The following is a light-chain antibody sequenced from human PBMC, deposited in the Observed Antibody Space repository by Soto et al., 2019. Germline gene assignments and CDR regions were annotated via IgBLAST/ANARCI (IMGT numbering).Light chain of an antibody. CDR1: SSEVGGYNY. V-gene: IGLV2-14*01. CDR2: DVS. J-gene: IGLJ1*01. Sequence: QSVLTQPASVSGSPGQSITISCAGTSSEVGGYNYVSWYQQHPGKAPKLMIYDVSNRTSGVSNRFSGSKSGNTASLTISGLQAEDEADYYCSSYTSSSTYVFGTGTKVTVL. CDR3: SSYTSSSTYV.